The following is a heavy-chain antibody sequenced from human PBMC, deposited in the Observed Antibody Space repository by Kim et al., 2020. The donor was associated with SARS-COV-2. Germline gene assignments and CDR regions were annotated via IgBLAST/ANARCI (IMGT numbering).Heavy chain of an antibody. CDR3: ARDGTYYDILTGYYFDRWFDP. V-gene: IGHV4-34*01. CDR1: GGSFSGYY. J-gene: IGHJ5*02. Sequence: SETLSLTCAVYGGSFSGYYWSWIRQPPGKGLEWIGEINHSGSTNYNPSLKSRVTISVDTSKNQFSLKLSSVTAADTAVYYCARDGTYYDILTGYYFDRWFDPWGQGTLVTVSS. CDR2: INHSGST. D-gene: IGHD3-9*01.